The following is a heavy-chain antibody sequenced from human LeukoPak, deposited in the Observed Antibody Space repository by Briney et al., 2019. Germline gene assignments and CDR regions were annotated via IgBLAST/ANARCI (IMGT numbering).Heavy chain of an antibody. J-gene: IGHJ4*02. CDR1: GGTFSSYA. CDR2: IIPILGMA. V-gene: IGHV1-69*04. D-gene: IGHD5-24*01. Sequence: SVKVSCKASGGTFSSYAISWVRQAPGQGLEWMGRIIPILGMANYAQKFQGRVTITADKSTSTAYMELSSLRSEDTAVYYCARDLDGYNYFDYWGQGTLVTVSS. CDR3: ARDLDGYNYFDY.